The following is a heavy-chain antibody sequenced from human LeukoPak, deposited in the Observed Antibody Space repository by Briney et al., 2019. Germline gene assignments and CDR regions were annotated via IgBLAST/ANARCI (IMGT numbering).Heavy chain of an antibody. CDR3: ASDSNGCPGCV. CDR1: GFTFSDYY. J-gene: IGHJ4*02. V-gene: IGHV3-11*01. CDR2: ITGSGTTK. Sequence: GGSLRLSCAASGFTFSDYYMSWTRQAPGKGLEWVSYITGSGTTKYYADSVKGRFTISRDNAKNSLYLQMNSLRVEDTAVYYCASDSNGCPGCVWRQGTLVTVSS. D-gene: IGHD6-19*01.